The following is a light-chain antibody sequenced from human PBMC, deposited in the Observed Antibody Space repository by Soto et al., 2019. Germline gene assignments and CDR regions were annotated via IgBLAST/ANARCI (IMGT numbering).Light chain of an antibody. CDR1: QSVSNSY. V-gene: IGKV3-20*01. CDR2: GAS. CDR3: HQYGSSPFT. J-gene: IGKJ3*01. Sequence: EIVLTQSPGTLSLSPGERATLSCRASQSVSNSYLTWYQQKPGQAPRLLIYGASSRATGIPDRFSGSGSGTDFTLTISRLEPEDFAVYYCHQYGSSPFTFGPGTKVDIK.